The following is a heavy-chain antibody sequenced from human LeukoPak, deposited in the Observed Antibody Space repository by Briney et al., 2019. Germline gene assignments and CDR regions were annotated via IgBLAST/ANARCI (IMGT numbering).Heavy chain of an antibody. Sequence: ASVKVSCKASGYTFTSYGISWVRQAPGQGLEWMGWINPNSGGTNYAQKFQGWVTMTRDTSISTAYMELSRLRSDDTAVYYCARAPPDYYDSRYFDYWGQGTLVTVSS. CDR3: ARAPPDYYDSRYFDY. CDR1: GYTFTSYG. V-gene: IGHV1-2*04. J-gene: IGHJ4*02. CDR2: INPNSGGT. D-gene: IGHD3-22*01.